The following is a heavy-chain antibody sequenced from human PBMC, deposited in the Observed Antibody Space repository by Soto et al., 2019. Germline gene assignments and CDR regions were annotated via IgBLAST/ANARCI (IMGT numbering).Heavy chain of an antibody. CDR2: IIPIFGTA. D-gene: IGHD6-6*01. J-gene: IGHJ6*02. V-gene: IGHV1-69*01. CDR3: ARASIAAHTPRSYGLDV. CDR1: VGAMSSDA. Sequence: AASVKGSCKASVGAMSSDAVGWGSLAPGQGLEWMGGIIPIFGTANYAQKFQGRVTITADESTSTAYMELSSLRSEDTAVYYCARASIAAHTPRSYGLDVWGQGTTVTVSS.